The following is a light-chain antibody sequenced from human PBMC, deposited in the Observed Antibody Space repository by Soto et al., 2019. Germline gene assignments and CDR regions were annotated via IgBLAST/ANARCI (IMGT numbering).Light chain of an antibody. CDR2: SNN. J-gene: IGLJ3*02. V-gene: IGLV1-44*01. CDR3: AAWDDSLNGWV. CDR1: SSNIGSNP. Sequence: QSVLTQPPSASGTPGQRVTISCSGSSSNIGSNPVNWYQQLPGTAPKLLIYSNNQRPSGVPDRFSGSKSGTSASLAISGLQSEYEAEYYCAAWDDSLNGWVFGGGTKVTVL.